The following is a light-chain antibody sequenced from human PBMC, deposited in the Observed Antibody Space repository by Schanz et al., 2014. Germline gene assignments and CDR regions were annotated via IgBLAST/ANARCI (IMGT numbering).Light chain of an antibody. J-gene: IGLJ1*01. Sequence: ASGSPGQSVTISCTGTSSDVGGYNFVSWYQLHPGKAPKLMIYEVSKRPSGVPDRFSGSKSGNPSSLTVSGLQAEDEADYYCSSYAGSNNPLVFGTGTKLTVL. CDR2: EVS. CDR3: SSYAGSNNPLV. V-gene: IGLV2-8*01. CDR1: SSDVGGYNF.